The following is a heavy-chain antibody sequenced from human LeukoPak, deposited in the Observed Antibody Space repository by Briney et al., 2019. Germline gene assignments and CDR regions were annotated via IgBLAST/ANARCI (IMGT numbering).Heavy chain of an antibody. CDR3: ARDRRDGYKGPSGWFDP. Sequence: SETLSLTCTVSGGSVSSSSYYWGWIRQPPGKGLEWIGSIYYSGSTYYNPSLKSRVTISVDTSKNQFSLKLSSVTAADTAVYYCARDRRDGYKGPSGWFDPWGQGTLVTVSS. CDR1: GGSVSSSSYY. V-gene: IGHV4-39*02. J-gene: IGHJ5*02. D-gene: IGHD5-24*01. CDR2: IYYSGST.